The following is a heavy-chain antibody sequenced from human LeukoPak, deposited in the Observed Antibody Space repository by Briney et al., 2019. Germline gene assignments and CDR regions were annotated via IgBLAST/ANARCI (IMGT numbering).Heavy chain of an antibody. Sequence: ASVKVSCKASGGTFSSYAISWVRQAPGQGLEWMGIINPSGGSTSYAQKFQGRVTMTRDTSTSTVYMELSSLRSEDTAVYYCASGGVVVVAVDYWGQGTLVTVSS. D-gene: IGHD2-15*01. CDR2: INPSGGST. CDR3: ASGGVVVVAVDY. J-gene: IGHJ4*02. CDR1: GGTFSSYA. V-gene: IGHV1-46*01.